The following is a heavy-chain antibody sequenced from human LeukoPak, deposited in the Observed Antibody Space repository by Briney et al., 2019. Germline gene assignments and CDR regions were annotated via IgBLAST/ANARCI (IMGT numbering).Heavy chain of an antibody. CDR3: ARAPSRDGHNNYFDY. J-gene: IGHJ4*02. CDR1: GGTLNNFA. CDR2: IIPMFGLA. D-gene: IGHD5-24*01. V-gene: IGHV1-69*05. Sequence: ASVKVSCKASGGTLNNFAINWVRQAPGQGLEWVGGIIPMFGLANSAQKFQGRVSVTTDESTNTAYMELSSLRSEDTAVYYCARAPSRDGHNNYFDYWGQGTLVTVSS.